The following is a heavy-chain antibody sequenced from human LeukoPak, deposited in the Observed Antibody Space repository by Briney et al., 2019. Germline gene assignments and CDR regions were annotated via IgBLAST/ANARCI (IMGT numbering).Heavy chain of an antibody. V-gene: IGHV4-34*01. J-gene: IGHJ6*03. Sequence: SETLSLTCAVYGGSFSGYYWSWIRQPPGKGLEWIGEINHSGSTNYNPSLKSRVTISVDTSKNQFSLKLSSVTAADTAVYYCARRLGGSYLGYMDVWGKGTTVTISS. CDR3: ARRLGGSYLGYMDV. CDR1: GGSFSGYY. CDR2: INHSGST. D-gene: IGHD1-26*01.